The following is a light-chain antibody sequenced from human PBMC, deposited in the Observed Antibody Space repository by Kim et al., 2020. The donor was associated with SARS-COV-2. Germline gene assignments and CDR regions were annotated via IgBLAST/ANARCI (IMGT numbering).Light chain of an antibody. J-gene: IGKJ5*01. CDR3: QQYGISPRT. V-gene: IGKV3-20*01. CDR1: RSVTSNY. CDR2: IAS. Sequence: SPVERSTLSGMATRSVTSNYLAWYQQKPGQAPRLLIYIASSRATGIPDRFTGSGSGSEFTLTISRLEPEDFAVYYCQQYGISPRTFGQGTRLEIK.